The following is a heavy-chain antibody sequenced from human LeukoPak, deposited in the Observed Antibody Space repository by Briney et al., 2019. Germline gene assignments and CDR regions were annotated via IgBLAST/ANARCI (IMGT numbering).Heavy chain of an antibody. V-gene: IGHV3-33*06. J-gene: IGHJ4*02. CDR1: GFTFSSYG. D-gene: IGHD1-26*01. Sequence: GSLRLSCVASGFTFSSYGMHWVRQAPGKGLEWVAIIWSDGSNEVYADSVKGRFTISRDNSKTTLYLQMSSLRAEDTAVYYCAKGGKWDVTPFDYWGQGTLVTVSS. CDR2: IWSDGSNE. CDR3: AKGGKWDVTPFDY.